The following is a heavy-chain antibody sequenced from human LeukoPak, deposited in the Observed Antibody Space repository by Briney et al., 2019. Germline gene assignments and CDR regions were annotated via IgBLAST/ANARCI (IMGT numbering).Heavy chain of an antibody. J-gene: IGHJ6*04. V-gene: IGHV3-21*01. Sequence: GGSLRLSCVVSGFTLSGHSINWVRQAPGKGLEWVSSISSSSSYIYYTDSVKGRFTISRDNAKNSLFLQMNSLSAEDTAVYYCAELGITMIGGVWGKGTTVTISS. CDR3: AELGITMIGGV. D-gene: IGHD3-10*02. CDR2: ISSSSSYI. CDR1: GFTLSGHS.